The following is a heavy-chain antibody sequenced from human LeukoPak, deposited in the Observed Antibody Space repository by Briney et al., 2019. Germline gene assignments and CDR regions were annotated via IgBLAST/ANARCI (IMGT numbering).Heavy chain of an antibody. Sequence: VGSLRLSCAASGFTFSSYSMTWVRQAPGKGLEWVSSISSSSSYIYYADSVKGRFTISRDNAKNSLYLQMNSLRAEDTAVYYCARDWSGWYIVCAFDIWGQGTMVTVSS. J-gene: IGHJ3*02. CDR1: GFTFSSYS. D-gene: IGHD6-19*01. V-gene: IGHV3-21*01. CDR2: ISSSSSYI. CDR3: ARDWSGWYIVCAFDI.